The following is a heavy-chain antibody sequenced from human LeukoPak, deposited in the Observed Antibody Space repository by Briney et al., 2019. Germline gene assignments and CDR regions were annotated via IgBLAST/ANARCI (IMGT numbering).Heavy chain of an antibody. CDR2: LSYDESGQ. Sequence: GGSLRLSCAASGFRFGNYAMHWVRQAPGKGLEWLAVLSYDESGQKDADSVRGRFTISRDISKSILYLQMNNLRREDTAVYYCVRGAEGRLYWYALDVWGQGTTVTVSS. V-gene: IGHV3-30*04. CDR3: VRGAEGRLYWYALDV. D-gene: IGHD2-8*02. CDR1: GFRFGNYA. J-gene: IGHJ6*02.